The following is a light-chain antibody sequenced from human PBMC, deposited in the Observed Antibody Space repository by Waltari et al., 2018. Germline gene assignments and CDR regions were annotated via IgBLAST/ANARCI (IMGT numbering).Light chain of an antibody. CDR1: ESLVHRDGSTY. V-gene: IGKV2-24*01. Sequence: DIVMTQTPLSSPVTLGQPASISCRSSESLVHRDGSTYLSWLQQRPGQPPRLLIYKISNRLSGVPDRISGSGAGTDFTLQISRVEAEDVGIYYCMQATQFPYTFGQGPSWRSN. J-gene: IGKJ2*01. CDR3: MQATQFPYT. CDR2: KIS.